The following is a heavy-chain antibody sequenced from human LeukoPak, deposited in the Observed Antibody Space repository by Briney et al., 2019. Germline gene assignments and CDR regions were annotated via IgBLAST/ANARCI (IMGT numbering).Heavy chain of an antibody. V-gene: IGHV1-2*02. J-gene: IGHJ4*02. CDR1: GYTFTGYY. D-gene: IGHD6-19*01. Sequence: ASVKVSCKASGYTFTGYYMHCVRQAPGQGLEWMGWINPNSGGTNYAQKFQGRVTMTRDTSISTAYMELSRLRSDDTAVYYCARVGYSSGWYDYWGQGTLVTVSS. CDR2: INPNSGGT. CDR3: ARVGYSSGWYDY.